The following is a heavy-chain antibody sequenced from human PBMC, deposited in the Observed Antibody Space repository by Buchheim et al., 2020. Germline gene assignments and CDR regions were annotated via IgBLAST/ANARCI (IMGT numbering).Heavy chain of an antibody. CDR2: ISSSSSTI. Sequence: EVQLVESGGGLVQPGGSLRLSCAASGFTFSSYSMNWVRQAPGKGLEWVSYISSSSSTIYYADSVKGRFTISRDNAKNLLYLQMNSLRAEDTAVYYCARAGSSGWLRGRNWFDPWGQGTL. CDR3: ARAGSSGWLRGRNWFDP. V-gene: IGHV3-48*01. CDR1: GFTFSSYS. J-gene: IGHJ5*02. D-gene: IGHD6-19*01.